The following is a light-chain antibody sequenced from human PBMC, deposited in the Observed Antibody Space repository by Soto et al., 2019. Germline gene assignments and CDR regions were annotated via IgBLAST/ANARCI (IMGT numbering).Light chain of an antibody. CDR3: ASYTTATTWV. CDR1: SXDVGGYNF. V-gene: IGLV2-14*01. J-gene: IGLJ3*02. CDR2: EVS. Sequence: QSVLTQPASVSGSPGQSFTISCTGTSXDVGGYNFVSWYQHHPGKAPKLIIYEVSRRPSGVSNRFSGSKSANTASLTISGLQAEDEANYFCASYTTATTWVFGGGTKSPS.